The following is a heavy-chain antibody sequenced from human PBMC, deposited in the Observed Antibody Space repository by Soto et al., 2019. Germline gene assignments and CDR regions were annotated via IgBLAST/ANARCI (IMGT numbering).Heavy chain of an antibody. CDR2: IWYDGSNK. D-gene: IGHD6-6*01. CDR3: ARGYSSSSNDY. Sequence: GGSLRLSCAASGFTFSSYGMHWVRQAPGKGLEWVAVIWYDGSNKYYADSVKGRFTISRDNSKNTLYLQMNSLRAEDTAVYYCARGYSSSSNDYWGQGTLVTVSS. V-gene: IGHV3-33*01. J-gene: IGHJ4*02. CDR1: GFTFSSYG.